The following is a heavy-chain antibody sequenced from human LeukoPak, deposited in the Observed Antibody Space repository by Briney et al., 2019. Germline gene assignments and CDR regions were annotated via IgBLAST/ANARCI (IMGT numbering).Heavy chain of an antibody. CDR1: GGTFSSYA. Sequence: SVKVSCKASGGTFSSYAISWVRQAPGQGLEWMGGIIPIFGTANYAQKFQGRVTITTDESTSTAYMELSSLRSEDTAVYYCARNRDGYNLLLNWFDPWGQGTLVTVSS. D-gene: IGHD5-24*01. CDR3: ARNRDGYNLLLNWFDP. V-gene: IGHV1-69*05. CDR2: IIPIFGTA. J-gene: IGHJ5*02.